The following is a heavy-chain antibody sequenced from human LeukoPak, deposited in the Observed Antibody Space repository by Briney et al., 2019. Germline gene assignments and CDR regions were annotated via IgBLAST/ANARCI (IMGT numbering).Heavy chain of an antibody. D-gene: IGHD5-12*01. CDR2: ISSSSNYI. Sequence: GGSLRLSCAASGFTFSSYGMSWVRQAPGKGLAWVSSISSSSNYIYYADSVKGRFTISRDNAKNSLYLQMNSLRAEDTAVYYCARKGAGYSGYGIDYWGQGTLVTVSS. J-gene: IGHJ4*02. CDR3: ARKGAGYSGYGIDY. CDR1: GFTFSSYG. V-gene: IGHV3-21*01.